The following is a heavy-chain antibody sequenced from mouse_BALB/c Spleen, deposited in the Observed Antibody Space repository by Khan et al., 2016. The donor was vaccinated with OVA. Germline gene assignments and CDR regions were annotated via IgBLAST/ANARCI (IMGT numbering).Heavy chain of an antibody. Sequence: EVQLQESGRGLVQPSQSLSLTCTVTGYSITSGYAWHLLRQSPRNKLERMSYIYFSGTINYNPSLNSRFSVTRDTSKNPFFLQLNSVTSEDTATYYGTRDGNYSDDWGQGTSVTVSS. J-gene: IGHJ4*01. CDR2: IYFSGTI. D-gene: IGHD2-1*01. V-gene: IGHV3-1*02. CDR1: GYSITSGYA. CDR3: TRDGNYSDD.